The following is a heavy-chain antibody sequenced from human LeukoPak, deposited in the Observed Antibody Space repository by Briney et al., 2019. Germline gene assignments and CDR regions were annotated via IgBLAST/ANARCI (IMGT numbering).Heavy chain of an antibody. V-gene: IGHV4-34*01. Sequence: SETLSLTCAAYAGSFNGYYWSWVRQPPGKGLQWIWGMNHSGGTDYNPSLKSRVTISVDMSNNQFTLKRSSVTAADTAVYYCVRENSCSGSSCYHYYYYYMDVWGKGSTVTVSS. CDR1: AGSFNGYY. D-gene: IGHD2-15*01. CDR3: VRENSCSGSSCYHYYYYYMDV. J-gene: IGHJ6*03. CDR2: MNHSGGT.